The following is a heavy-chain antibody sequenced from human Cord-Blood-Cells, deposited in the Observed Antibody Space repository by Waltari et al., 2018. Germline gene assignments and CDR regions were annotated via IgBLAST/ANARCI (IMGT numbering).Heavy chain of an antibody. V-gene: IGHV4-59*01. CDR3: ARYADPSRDRIVVVPAAIFWAFDI. J-gene: IGHJ3*02. Sequence: GYIYYSGSTNYNPSLKSRVTISVDTSKNQFSLKLSSVTAADTAVYYCARYADPSRDRIVVVPAAIFWAFDIWGQGTMVTVSS. CDR2: IYYSGST. D-gene: IGHD2-2*02.